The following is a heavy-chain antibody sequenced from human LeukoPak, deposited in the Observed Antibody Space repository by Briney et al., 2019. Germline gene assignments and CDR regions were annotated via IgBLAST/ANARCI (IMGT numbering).Heavy chain of an antibody. CDR3: ARLARGRYTFGGVIASHFDY. V-gene: IGHV5-51*01. CDR2: IYPGDSDT. CDR1: GYRFTSYW. J-gene: IGHJ4*02. Sequence: GESLKISCKGSGYRFTSYWIGWVRPMPGKGLEWMGIIYPGDSDTRYSPSFQGQVTISADKSISTAYLQWSSLKASDTAMYYCARLARGRYTFGGVIASHFDYWGQGTLVTVSS. D-gene: IGHD3-16*02.